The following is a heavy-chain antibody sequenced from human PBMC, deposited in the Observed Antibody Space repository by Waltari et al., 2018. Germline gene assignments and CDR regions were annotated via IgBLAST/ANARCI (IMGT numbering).Heavy chain of an antibody. CDR1: GFTFSSYG. CDR2: IYYSGST. CDR3: ARHLLVLRFLEWLGAWFDP. J-gene: IGHJ5*02. V-gene: IGHV4-39*01. D-gene: IGHD3-3*01. Sequence: QVQLVESGGGVVQPGGSLRLSCAASGFTFSSYGMHWVRQAPGKGLEWIGSIYYSGSTYYNPSPKSRVTISVDTSKNQFSLKLSSVTAADTAVYYCARHLLVLRFLEWLGAWFDPWGQGTLVTVSS.